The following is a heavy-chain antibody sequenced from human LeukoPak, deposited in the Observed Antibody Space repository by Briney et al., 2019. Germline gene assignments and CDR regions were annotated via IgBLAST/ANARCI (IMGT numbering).Heavy chain of an antibody. CDR3: ARRGSTVVRGGVSSGMDV. V-gene: IGHV5-51*01. D-gene: IGHD3-10*01. CDR2: IYPDDCDN. J-gene: IGHJ6*02. Sequence: GESLKISCKGSGYSFTSYWIGWVRPMPGKGLEWMGIIYPDDCDNRYSPSFQGQVTISADKSISTAYLQWSSLKASDTAMYYCARRGSTVVRGGVSSGMDVWGQGTTVTVSS. CDR1: GYSFTSYW.